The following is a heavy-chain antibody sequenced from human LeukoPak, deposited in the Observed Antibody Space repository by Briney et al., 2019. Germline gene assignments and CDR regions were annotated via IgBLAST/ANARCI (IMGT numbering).Heavy chain of an antibody. V-gene: IGHV4-34*01. J-gene: IGHJ6*02. D-gene: IGHD1-26*01. CDR1: GGSFSGYY. Sequence: SETLSLTCAVYGGSFSGYYWSWVPDPRGKGLEGVGEINHNASTNYNPSLKSRVTISVDTSKNQFSLKLSSVTAADTAVYYWARNGVGKLLENGMDVWGQGTTVTVSS. CDR2: INHNAST. CDR3: ARNGVGKLLENGMDV.